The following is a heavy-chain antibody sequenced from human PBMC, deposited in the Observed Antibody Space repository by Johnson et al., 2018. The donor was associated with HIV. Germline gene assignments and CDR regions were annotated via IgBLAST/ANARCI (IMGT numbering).Heavy chain of an antibody. CDR3: ARDIYYPPSRKPFSSGWYNDAFDI. J-gene: IGHJ3*02. CDR2: ISYDGSNK. CDR1: GFTFDDYG. V-gene: IGHV3-30*03. D-gene: IGHD6-19*01. Sequence: QVQLVESGGGVVRPGGSLRLSCAASGFTFDDYGMSWVRQAPGKGLEWVAVISYDGSNKYYADSVKGRFTISRDNSKNTLYLQMNSMRAEDTAVYYCARDIYYPPSRKPFSSGWYNDAFDIWGQGTMVTVSS.